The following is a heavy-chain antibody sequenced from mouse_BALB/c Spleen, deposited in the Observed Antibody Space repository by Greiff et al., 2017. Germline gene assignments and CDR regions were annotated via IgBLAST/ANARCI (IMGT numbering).Heavy chain of an antibody. V-gene: IGHV5-4*02. D-gene: IGHD2-14*01. CDR2: ISDGGSYT. CDR1: GFTFSDYY. J-gene: IGHJ3*01. CDR3: ARDGGEVRPWFAY. Sequence: EVMLVESGGGLVKPGGSLKLSCAASGFTFSDYYMYWVRQTPEKRLEWVATISDGGSYTYYPDSVKGRFTISRDNAKNNLYLQMSSLKSEDTAMYYCARDGGEVRPWFAYWGQGTLVTVSA.